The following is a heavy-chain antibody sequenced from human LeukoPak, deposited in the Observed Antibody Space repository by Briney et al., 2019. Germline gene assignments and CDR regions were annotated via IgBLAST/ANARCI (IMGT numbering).Heavy chain of an antibody. CDR2: INSDSNYI. CDR3: AVAYYYGSGDAFDI. V-gene: IGHV3-21*01. D-gene: IGHD3-10*01. CDR1: GFTFSTYG. Sequence: GRSLRLSCAASGFTFSTYGMHWVRQAPGKGLEWVSSINSDSNYIYYADSVQGRFTISRDNAKNSLYLQMNSLRAEDTAVYYCAVAYYYGSGDAFDIWGQGTKVTVSS. J-gene: IGHJ3*02.